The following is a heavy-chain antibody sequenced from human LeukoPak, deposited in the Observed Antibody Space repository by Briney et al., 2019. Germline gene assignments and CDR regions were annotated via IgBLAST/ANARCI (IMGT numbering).Heavy chain of an antibody. V-gene: IGHV3-23*01. Sequence: QPGGSLRLSCAASGFTFSSYAMSWVRQAPGKGLEWVSAISDSGGGTYYADSVKGRFTISRDNSKNTLYPQMNSLRAEDTAVYYCAKAQVSRGYRNSFDQWGQGTLVTVSS. CDR2: ISDSGGGT. D-gene: IGHD5-24*01. CDR1: GFTFSSYA. CDR3: AKAQVSRGYRNSFDQ. J-gene: IGHJ4*02.